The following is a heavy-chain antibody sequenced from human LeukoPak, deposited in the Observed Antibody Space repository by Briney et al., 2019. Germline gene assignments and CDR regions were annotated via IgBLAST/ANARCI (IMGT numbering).Heavy chain of an antibody. J-gene: IGHJ4*02. CDR1: GFSFSRFW. CDR3: ARGYYYGSSGYYPDY. V-gene: IGHV3-7*03. D-gene: IGHD3-22*01. CDR2: IKQDGSQK. Sequence: GSLRLSCAASGFSFSRFWMTWVRQAPGKGPEWVANIKQDGSQKYYVDSVKGRFTISRDNAKNSLYLQMNSLRAEDTAVYYCARGYYYGSSGYYPDYWGQGTLVTVSS.